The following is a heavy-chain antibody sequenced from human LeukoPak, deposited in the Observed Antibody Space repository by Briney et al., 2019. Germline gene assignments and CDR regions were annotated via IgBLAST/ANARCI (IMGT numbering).Heavy chain of an antibody. CDR1: GGSISSYY. CDR3: ARAINPGIAVAGLLDP. V-gene: IGHV4-59*12. D-gene: IGHD6-19*01. J-gene: IGHJ5*02. Sequence: SETLSLTCTVSGGSISSYYWSWIRQPPGKGLEWIGYIYYSGSTYYNPSLKSRVTISVDTSKNQFSLKLSSVTAADTAVYYCARAINPGIAVAGLLDPWGQGTLVTVSS. CDR2: IYYSGST.